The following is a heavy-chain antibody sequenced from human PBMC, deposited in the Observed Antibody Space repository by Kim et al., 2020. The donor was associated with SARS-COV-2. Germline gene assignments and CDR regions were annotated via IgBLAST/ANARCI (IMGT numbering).Heavy chain of an antibody. CDR2: ISSAGSSM. V-gene: IGHV3-48*03. CDR3: ARQRAGFSGNSRWQHVGFDH. Sequence: GGSLRLSCAASGFTFTTYEMNWVRQAPGKGLEWVSYISSAGSSMYYADSLTGRFTISRDNAENSVFLQMNSLRAEDTAVYYCARQRAGFSGNSRWQHVGFDHWGQRTLVTVSP. CDR1: GFTFTTYE. J-gene: IGHJ4*02. D-gene: IGHD5-12*01.